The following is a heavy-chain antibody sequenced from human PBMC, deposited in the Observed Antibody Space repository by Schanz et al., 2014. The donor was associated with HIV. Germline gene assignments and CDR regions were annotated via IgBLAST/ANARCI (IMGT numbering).Heavy chain of an antibody. CDR1: GGTFSSHA. V-gene: IGHV1-2*02. J-gene: IGHJ6*02. CDR2: INPNSGGT. Sequence: QVQLVQSGAEVKKPGSSVKVSCKASGGTFSSHAISWVRQAPGQGLEWMGWINPNSGGTNYAQKFQGRVTMTRDTSISTAYMELSRLRSDDTAVYYCASDLSVYSSSSSVWGQGTTVTVSS. CDR3: ASDLSVYSSSSSV. D-gene: IGHD6-13*01.